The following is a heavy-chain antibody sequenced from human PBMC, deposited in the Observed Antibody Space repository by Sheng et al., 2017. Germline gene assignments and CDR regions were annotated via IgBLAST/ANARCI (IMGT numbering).Heavy chain of an antibody. D-gene: IGHD1-1*01. CDR1: GDSISSGSHY. J-gene: IGHJ5*02. CDR2: IYYSGST. V-gene: IGHV4-31*11. Sequence: QVQLQESGPGLVKPSQTLSLTCAVSGDSISSGSHYWSWIRQYPGKGLEWIGHIYYSGSTYYNPSLKSRIIISLDTSKNEFSLHLSSVTAADTAMYFCARDRGRVGWFDPWGQGTLVTVSS. CDR3: ARDRGRVGWFDP.